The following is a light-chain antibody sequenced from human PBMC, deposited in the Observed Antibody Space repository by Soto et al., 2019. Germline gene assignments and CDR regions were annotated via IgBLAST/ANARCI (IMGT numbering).Light chain of an antibody. V-gene: IGKV3-15*01. CDR2: RTS. CDR3: QQYNNLPRAT. J-gene: IGKJ4*01. Sequence: EIVMTQSPATLSVSPGERAILSCRASQSINDNLSWYQQKPGQAPRLLMFRTSTRATGFPARFSAGGSGTDFNLTISSLQSEDFSIYHGQQYNNLPRATFGGGTKVEIK. CDR1: QSINDN.